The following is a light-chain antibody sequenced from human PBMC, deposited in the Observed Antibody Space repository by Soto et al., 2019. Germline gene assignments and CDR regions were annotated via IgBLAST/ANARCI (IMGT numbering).Light chain of an antibody. CDR2: DVN. V-gene: IGLV2-14*03. CDR3: TSWTTSTTMI. CDR1: RSDIGAYNF. Sequence: QSALTQPASVSGSHGQSITISCSGTRSDIGAYNFVSWYQQHPGEVTKLILYDVNVRPSGVSNRFSGSKSGNTASQTISGHQAEDDADYYCTSWTTSTTMIFGGGTTVTVL. J-gene: IGLJ2*01.